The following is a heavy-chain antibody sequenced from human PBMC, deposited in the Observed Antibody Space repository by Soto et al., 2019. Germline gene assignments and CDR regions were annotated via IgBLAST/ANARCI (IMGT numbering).Heavy chain of an antibody. CDR2: INAGNGNT. CDR1: GYTFTSYA. J-gene: IGHJ4*02. Sequence: QVPLVQSGAEVKKPGASVKVSCKASGYTFTSYAMHWVRQAPGQRLEWMGWINAGNGNTKYSQKFQGRVTITRDTSASTAYMELSSLRSEDTAVYYCARWGDYYDSSGYYSGSLFDYWGQGTLVTVSS. V-gene: IGHV1-3*01. CDR3: ARWGDYYDSSGYYSGSLFDY. D-gene: IGHD3-22*01.